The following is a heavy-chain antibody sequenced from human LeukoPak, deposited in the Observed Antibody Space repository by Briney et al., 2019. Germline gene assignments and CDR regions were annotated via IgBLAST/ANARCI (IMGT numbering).Heavy chain of an antibody. Sequence: GGSLRISCAASGSTSSSYWMSWVRQAPGKGLEWVANIEQDGSEKYYVDSVKGRFTISRDNAKNSLYLQMNSLRAEDTAVYYCARDRGSSGWYEFDYWGQGTLVTVSS. CDR3: ARDRGSSGWYEFDY. CDR2: IEQDGSEK. J-gene: IGHJ4*02. CDR1: GSTSSSYW. D-gene: IGHD6-19*01. V-gene: IGHV3-7*01.